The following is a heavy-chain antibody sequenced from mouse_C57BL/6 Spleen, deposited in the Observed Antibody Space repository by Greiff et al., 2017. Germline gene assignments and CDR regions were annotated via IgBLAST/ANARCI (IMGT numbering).Heavy chain of an antibody. D-gene: IGHD1-1*02. CDR1: GFTFSSYA. CDR3: ARDMDQGYFDY. Sequence: EVQVVESGGGLVKPGGSLKLSCAASGFTFSSYAMSWVRQTPEKRLEWVATISDGGSYTYYPDNVKGRFTISRDNAKNNLYLQMSHLKSEDTAMYYCARDMDQGYFDYWGQGTTLTVSS. CDR2: ISDGGSYT. J-gene: IGHJ2*01. V-gene: IGHV5-4*01.